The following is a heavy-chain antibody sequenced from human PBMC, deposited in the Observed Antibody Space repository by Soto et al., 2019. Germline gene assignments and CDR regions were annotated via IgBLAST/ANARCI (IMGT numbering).Heavy chain of an antibody. V-gene: IGHV4-39*01. CDR3: ARRGIAVASDGWFDP. J-gene: IGHJ5*02. Sequence: SETQSLTSPFSGFYISSSSYYWGWIRQPPGKGLEWIGSIYYSGSTYYNPSLKSRVTISVDTSKNQFSLKLSSVTAADTAVYYCARRGIAVASDGWFDPWGQGTLVTVSS. CDR2: IYYSGST. D-gene: IGHD6-19*01. CDR1: GFYISSSSYY.